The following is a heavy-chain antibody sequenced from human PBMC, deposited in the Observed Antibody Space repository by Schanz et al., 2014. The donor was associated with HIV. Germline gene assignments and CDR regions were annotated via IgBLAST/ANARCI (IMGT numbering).Heavy chain of an antibody. CDR3: AREKTTLNWFDP. J-gene: IGHJ5*02. V-gene: IGHV1-18*01. CDR1: GYIFTSNG. Sequence: QVQLVQSGAEVKKPGASVRVSCKTSGYIFTSNGISWVRQAPGQGLEWMGWISPSNGNTNYAQKFQGRVTMTTDTSTSTAYMALRSLRSDDTAVYYCAREKTTLNWFDPWGQGTLVTVS. CDR2: ISPSNGNT.